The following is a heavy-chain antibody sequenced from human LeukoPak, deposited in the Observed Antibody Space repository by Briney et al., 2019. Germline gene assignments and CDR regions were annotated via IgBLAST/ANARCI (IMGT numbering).Heavy chain of an antibody. CDR3: ARGDDYYDSSGYDFDY. CDR1: GYSISSGYY. Sequence: PSETLSLTCTVSGYSISSGYYWGWIRQPPGKGLEWIGSIYHSGSTYYNPSLKSRVTISLDTSKNQFSLKLNSVTAADTAVYYCARGDDYYDSSGYDFDYWGQGILVTVSS. J-gene: IGHJ4*02. CDR2: IYHSGST. D-gene: IGHD3-22*01. V-gene: IGHV4-38-2*02.